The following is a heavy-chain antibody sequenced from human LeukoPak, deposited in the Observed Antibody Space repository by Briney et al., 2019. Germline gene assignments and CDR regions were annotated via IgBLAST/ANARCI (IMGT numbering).Heavy chain of an antibody. J-gene: IGHJ6*03. D-gene: IGHD2-2*02. CDR2: IIPIFCTA. CDR1: GGTLSRYP. V-gene: IGHV1-69*05. CDR3: ARAGLCSTSCYTDYYYYMDV. Sequence: SVTVSCKGSGGTLSRYPISWVGQAPGQGLEWMGGIIPIFCTANNAQKFQGRVTITTDESTSTAYMELSSLRSEDTAVYYCARAGLCSTSCYTDYYYYMDVWRKGTTVTVSS.